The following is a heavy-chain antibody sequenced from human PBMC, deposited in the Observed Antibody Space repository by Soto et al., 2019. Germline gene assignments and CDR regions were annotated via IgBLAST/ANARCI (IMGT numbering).Heavy chain of an antibody. CDR1: VGSISSSSYY. D-gene: IGHD4-17*01. Sequence: PSESLSLTCTVSVGSISSSSYYWGWILQPPGKGLEWIGSIYYSGSTYYNPSLKSRVTISVDTSKNQFSLKLSSVTAADTAVYYCAKTVTTRTYYYYYGMDVWGQGTTVTVSS. J-gene: IGHJ6*02. V-gene: IGHV4-39*01. CDR3: AKTVTTRTYYYYYGMDV. CDR2: IYYSGST.